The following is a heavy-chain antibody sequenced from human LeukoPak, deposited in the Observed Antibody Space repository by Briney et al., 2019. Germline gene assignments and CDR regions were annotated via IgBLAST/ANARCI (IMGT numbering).Heavy chain of an antibody. D-gene: IGHD1-26*01. CDR3: ARGSGTYPSPMDY. CDR1: GFTLSGNY. Sequence: PGGSLRLSCVASGFTLSGNYMSWVPQAPGKGLQWGSVIYSGGTTYYLDSVTGRFIISRDRSKNTLYLQMNSLRAEDSAMYYCARGSGTYPSPMDYWGQGTLVTVSS. CDR2: IYSGGTT. V-gene: IGHV3-66*01. J-gene: IGHJ4*02.